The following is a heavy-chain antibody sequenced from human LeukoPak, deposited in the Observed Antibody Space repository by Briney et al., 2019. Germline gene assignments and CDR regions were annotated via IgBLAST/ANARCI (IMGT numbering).Heavy chain of an antibody. V-gene: IGHV3-21*01. CDR2: SSSSSSYI. Sequence: GGSLRLSCAASGFTFSSYSMNWVRQAPGKGLEWVSSSSSSSSYIYYADSVKGRFTISRDNAKNSLYLQMNSLRAEDKAVYYCARVGCSGGSCYVYFQHWGQGTLVTVSS. CDR3: ARVGCSGGSCYVYFQH. D-gene: IGHD2-15*01. J-gene: IGHJ1*01. CDR1: GFTFSSYS.